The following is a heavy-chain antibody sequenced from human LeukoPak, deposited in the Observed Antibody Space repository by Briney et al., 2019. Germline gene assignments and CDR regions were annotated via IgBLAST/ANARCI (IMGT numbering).Heavy chain of an antibody. Sequence: GGSLRLSCAASGFTFSSYAMSWVRQAPGKGLEWVSAISGSGGSTYYADSVKGRFTISRDNYKNTLYLQMNSLRAEDTAVYYCARGVMGYSSGWYAGEIDYWGQGTLVTVSS. CDR2: ISGSGGST. D-gene: IGHD6-19*01. CDR1: GFTFSSYA. J-gene: IGHJ4*02. V-gene: IGHV3-23*01. CDR3: ARGVMGYSSGWYAGEIDY.